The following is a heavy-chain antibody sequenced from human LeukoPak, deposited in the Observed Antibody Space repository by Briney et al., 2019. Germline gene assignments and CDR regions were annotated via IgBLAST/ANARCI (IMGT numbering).Heavy chain of an antibody. V-gene: IGHV3-23*01. CDR1: GFTLSTYA. Sequence: GGSLRLSCAASGFTLSTYAMNWVRQAPGKGLEWVSLISDTGNSTYYADSVKGRFTISRDNSKNTLYLQMNSLRVEDTAIYYCAKGQELDDGVFDSWGQGTLVTVSS. D-gene: IGHD1-1*01. CDR3: AKGQELDDGVFDS. CDR2: ISDTGNST. J-gene: IGHJ4*02.